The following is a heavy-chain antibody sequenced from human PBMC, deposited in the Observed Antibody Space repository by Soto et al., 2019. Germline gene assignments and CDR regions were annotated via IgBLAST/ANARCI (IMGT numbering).Heavy chain of an antibody. CDR1: GFSLSTSGVA. CDR3: AHSPRYSSGSNPYYFDY. D-gene: IGHD3-22*01. CDR2: IYWDDDK. J-gene: IGHJ4*02. V-gene: IGHV2-5*02. Sequence: SGPTLVNPTQTLTLTCTFSGFSLSTSGVAVGWNRQPPGKALEWLALIYWDDDKRYSPSLKSRLTITKDTSKNQVVLTLTNMDPVDTGTYYCAHSPRYSSGSNPYYFDYWGQGTLVTVSS.